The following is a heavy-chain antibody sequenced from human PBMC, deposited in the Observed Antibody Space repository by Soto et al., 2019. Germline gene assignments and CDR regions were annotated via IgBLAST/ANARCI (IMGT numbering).Heavy chain of an antibody. CDR3: ARATVTRYYYYMDV. Sequence: EVQLVESGGGLVQPGGSLRLSCAASGFTFSSYSMNWVRQALGKGLEWVSYISSSSITIYYADSVKGRFTISGDNAKNSLYLQMNRLRAEDTAVYYCARATVTRYYYYMDVWGKGTTVTVSS. V-gene: IGHV3-48*01. J-gene: IGHJ6*03. CDR2: ISSSSITI. D-gene: IGHD4-17*01. CDR1: GFTFSSYS.